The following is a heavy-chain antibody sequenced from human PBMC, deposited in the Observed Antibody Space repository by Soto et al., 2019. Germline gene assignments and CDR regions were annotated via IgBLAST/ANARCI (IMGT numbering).Heavy chain of an antibody. J-gene: IGHJ4*02. CDR2: TYYRSKWYK. Sequence: SQTLSLTCAISGDSVSSNRAAWNWIRQSPSRGLEWLGRTYYRSKWYKDYEVSVKSRITLNLDPSKNQFSLQLNSVTPEDTAVYYCERGEVDDYSRVFDYSGQATLVPVS. D-gene: IGHD4-4*01. V-gene: IGHV6-1*01. CDR1: GDSVSSNRAA. CDR3: ERGEVDDYSRVFDY.